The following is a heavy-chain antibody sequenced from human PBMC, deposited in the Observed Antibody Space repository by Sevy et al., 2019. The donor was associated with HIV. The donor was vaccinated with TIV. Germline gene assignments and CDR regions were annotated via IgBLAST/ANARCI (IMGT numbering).Heavy chain of an antibody. CDR3: ERGTPAFCTGGVCFNWFDP. J-gene: IGHJ5*02. D-gene: IGHD2-8*02. V-gene: IGHV3-30*02. Sequence: GGSLRLSCAASRFSFNGYGMHWVRQAPGKGLEWVAFIRYDGSNKYYADSVKGRFTISRDDSKNTLYLQMNSLRAEDTALYYCERGTPAFCTGGVCFNWFDPWGQGNLVTV. CDR1: RFSFNGYG. CDR2: IRYDGSNK.